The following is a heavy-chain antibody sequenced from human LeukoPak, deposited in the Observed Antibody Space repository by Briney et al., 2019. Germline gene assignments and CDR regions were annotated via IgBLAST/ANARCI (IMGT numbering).Heavy chain of an antibody. CDR3: AKGSSFWSNMDV. J-gene: IGHJ6*03. D-gene: IGHD3-3*01. Sequence: GSLRLSCAASGFTFSSYAMSWVRQAPGKGLEWVSAISGSGGSTYYADSVKGRFTISRDNSKNTLYLQMNSLRAEDTAVYYCAKGSSFWSNMDVWGKGTTVTVSS. CDR1: GFTFSSYA. V-gene: IGHV3-23*01. CDR2: ISGSGGST.